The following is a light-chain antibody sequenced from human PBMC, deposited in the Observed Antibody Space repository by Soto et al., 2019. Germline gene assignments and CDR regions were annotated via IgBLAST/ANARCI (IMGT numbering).Light chain of an antibody. Sequence: QSALTQPASVSGSPGQSITISCSGTSRDIGAYNLVSWYQQPPGKAPKLLIYEVRNPPSGISNRFSGSKSGTTASLTISSLLPEDEADYYCSAYTSRSTLVFGGGTKLTVL. V-gene: IGLV2-14*01. CDR1: SRDIGAYNL. CDR2: EVR. J-gene: IGLJ2*01. CDR3: SAYTSRSTLV.